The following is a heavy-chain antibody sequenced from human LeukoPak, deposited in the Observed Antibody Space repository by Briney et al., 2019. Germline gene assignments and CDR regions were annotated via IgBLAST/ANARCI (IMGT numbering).Heavy chain of an antibody. CDR1: GYTFTSYY. J-gene: IGHJ4*02. CDR2: INPSGGST. V-gene: IGHV1-46*01. CDR3: AREGNVDIVATIDFDY. Sequence: ASVKVSCKASGYTFTSYYMHWVRQAPGQGLGWMGIINPSGGSTYYAQKFQGRVTMTRDTSTSTVYMELSSLRSEDTAVYYCAREGNVDIVATIDFDYWGQGTLVAVSS. D-gene: IGHD5-12*01.